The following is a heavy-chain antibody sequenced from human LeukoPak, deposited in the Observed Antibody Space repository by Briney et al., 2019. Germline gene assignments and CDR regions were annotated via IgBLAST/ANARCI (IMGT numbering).Heavy chain of an antibody. D-gene: IGHD3-10*01. Sequence: SETLSLTCTVSGGSISSYYWSWIRQPPGKGLEWIGYIYYSGSTNYNPSLKSRVTISVDTSKNQFSLKLSSVTAADTAAYYCARDITYYGMDVWGQGTTVTVSS. CDR3: ARDITYYGMDV. J-gene: IGHJ6*02. CDR1: GGSISSYY. V-gene: IGHV4-59*01. CDR2: IYYSGST.